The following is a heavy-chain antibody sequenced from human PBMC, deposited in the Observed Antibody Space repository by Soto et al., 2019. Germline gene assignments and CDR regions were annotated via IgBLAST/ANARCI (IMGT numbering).Heavy chain of an antibody. V-gene: IGHV3-30*03. CDR2: IAFDGGNQ. J-gene: IGHJ3*01. Sequence: QVQLVESGGGVVQPGRSLRLSCVASGFTFSNFAMYWVRQAPGKGLEGVALIAFDGGNQYYADSLKGRFTVSRDNSKSALYLEMSSPRPEETAIYSCARRIPASAPYGALDHWGHGTVVTVS. CDR1: GFTFSNFA. CDR3: ARRIPASAPYGALDH. D-gene: IGHD4-17*01.